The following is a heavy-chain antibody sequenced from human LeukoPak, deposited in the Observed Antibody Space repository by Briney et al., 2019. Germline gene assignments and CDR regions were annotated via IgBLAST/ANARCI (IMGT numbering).Heavy chain of an antibody. D-gene: IGHD6-19*01. CDR1: GGSISRYY. CDR2: IYYIGTT. CDR3: ARDKEVAGANVDPPYYYYYGMDV. J-gene: IGHJ6*02. Sequence: SETLSLTRTVSGGSISRYYWSWLRQPPRKGLEWMGYIYYIGTTNYNPSLKSRVTISVDTSKNQFSLKVTSVTAADTGVYFCARDKEVAGANVDPPYYYYYGMDVWGQGTTVTVSS. V-gene: IGHV4-59*01.